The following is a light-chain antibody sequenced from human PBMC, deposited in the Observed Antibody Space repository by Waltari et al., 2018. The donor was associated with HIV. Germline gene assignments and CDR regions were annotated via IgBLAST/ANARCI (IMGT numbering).Light chain of an antibody. CDR3: HSRDSSGYHVV. V-gene: IGLV3-19*01. CDR1: SLRSYY. CDR2: GRN. J-gene: IGLJ2*01. Sequence: SSNLTQDASVSVALGQTVRITCQGDSLRSYYASWYQQKPGQAPVVVFVGRNKRPAGIPDRFSGASSGNTASLTITGAQAEDEADYYCHSRDSSGYHVVFGGGTKVTVL.